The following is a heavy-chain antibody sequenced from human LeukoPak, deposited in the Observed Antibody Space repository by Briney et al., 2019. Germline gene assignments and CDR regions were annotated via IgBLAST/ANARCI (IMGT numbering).Heavy chain of an antibody. CDR3: AKDLAKDYDYVWGSYRWDAFDI. D-gene: IGHD3-16*02. J-gene: IGHJ3*02. CDR2: ISGSGGST. CDR1: GFTFSSYA. V-gene: IGHV3-23*01. Sequence: GGSLRLSCAASGFTFSSYAMSWVRQAPGKGLEWVSAISGSGGSTYYADSVKGRFTISRDNSKNTLYLQMNSLRAEDTAVYYCAKDLAKDYDYVWGSYRWDAFDIWGQGTMVTVSS.